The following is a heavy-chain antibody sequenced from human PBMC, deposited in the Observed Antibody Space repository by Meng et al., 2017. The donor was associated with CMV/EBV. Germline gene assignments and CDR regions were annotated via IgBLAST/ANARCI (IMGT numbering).Heavy chain of an antibody. CDR3: ARGVGGWFDP. D-gene: IGHD1-26*01. J-gene: IGHJ5*02. CDR2: INHSGST. V-gene: IGHV4-34*01. CDR1: GGSFSGYY. Sequence: QVQLTQWGARLLKPSETLSLTCAVYGGSFSGYYWSWIRQPPGKGLEWIGEINHSGSTNYNPSLKSRVTISVDTSKNQFSLKLSSVTAADTAVYYCARGVGGWFDPWGQGTLVTVSS.